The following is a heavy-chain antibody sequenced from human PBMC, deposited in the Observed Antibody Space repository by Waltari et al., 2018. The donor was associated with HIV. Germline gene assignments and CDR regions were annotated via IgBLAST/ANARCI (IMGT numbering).Heavy chain of an antibody. D-gene: IGHD2-21*02. CDR2: IYTSGST. CDR3: ARGGLTAEVVD. Sequence: QVQLQESGPGLVKPSQTLSLTCTVSGGSISSGSYYWSWIRQPAGKGLEWIGRIYTSGSTNYNPSLKSRVTISVDTSKNQFSLKLSSVTAADTAVYYCARGGLTAEVVDWGQGTLVTVSS. V-gene: IGHV4-61*02. CDR1: GGSISSGSYY. J-gene: IGHJ4*02.